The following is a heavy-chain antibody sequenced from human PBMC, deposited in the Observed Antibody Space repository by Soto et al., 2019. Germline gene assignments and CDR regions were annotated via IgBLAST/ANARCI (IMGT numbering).Heavy chain of an antibody. CDR2: INHSGST. V-gene: IGHV4-34*01. CDR1: GGSFSGYY. Sequence: SETLSLTCAVYGGSFSGYYWSWIRQPPGKGLEWIGEINHSGSTNYNPSLKSRVTISVDTSKNQFSLKLSSVTAADTAVYYCAREKWTIFGVKGAFDIWGQGTMVTVSS. D-gene: IGHD3-3*01. J-gene: IGHJ3*02. CDR3: AREKWTIFGVKGAFDI.